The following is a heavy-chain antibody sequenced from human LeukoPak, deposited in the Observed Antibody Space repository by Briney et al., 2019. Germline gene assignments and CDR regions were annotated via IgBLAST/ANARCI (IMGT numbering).Heavy chain of an antibody. V-gene: IGHV1-58*02. Sequence: GASVKVSCKASGFTFSSFAMQWVRQARGQRLEWIGWTVVGSGNTNYAQKFQERVTITRDMSTSTAYMELSSLRSEDTAVYYCGHSYYYDGSGYSRLWAFDIWGQGTMVTVSS. CDR3: GHSYYYDGSGYSRLWAFDI. D-gene: IGHD3-22*01. CDR1: GFTFSSFA. CDR2: TVVGSGNT. J-gene: IGHJ3*02.